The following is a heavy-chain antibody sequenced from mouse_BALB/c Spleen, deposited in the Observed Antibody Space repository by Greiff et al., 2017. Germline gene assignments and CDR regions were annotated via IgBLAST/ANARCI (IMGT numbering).Heavy chain of an antibody. J-gene: IGHJ4*01. D-gene: IGHD1-1*01. Sequence: VQLQQPGAELVMPGASVKMSCKASGYTFTDYWMHWVKQRPGQGLEWIGAIDTSDSYTSYNQKFKGKATLTVDESSSTAYMQLSSLTSEDSAVYYCARWSYGSSYVGAMDYWGQGTSVTVSS. CDR2: IDTSDSYT. CDR1: GYTFTDYW. V-gene: IGHV1-69*01. CDR3: ARWSYGSSYVGAMDY.